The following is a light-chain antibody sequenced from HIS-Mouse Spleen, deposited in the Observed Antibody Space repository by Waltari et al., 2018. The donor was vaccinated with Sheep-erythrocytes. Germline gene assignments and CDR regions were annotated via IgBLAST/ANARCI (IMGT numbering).Light chain of an antibody. CDR2: DVS. CDR3: CSYAGSYTFVV. V-gene: IGLV2-11*01. CDR1: SSDVGCYYF. J-gene: IGLJ2*01. Sequence: QSALTQPRSVSGSPGQSAIISCTGPSSDVGCYYFVSWHQPHPGKAPKLMIYDVSKRPSGVPDRFSGSKSGNTASLTISGLQAEDEADYYCCSYAGSYTFVVFGGGTKLTVL.